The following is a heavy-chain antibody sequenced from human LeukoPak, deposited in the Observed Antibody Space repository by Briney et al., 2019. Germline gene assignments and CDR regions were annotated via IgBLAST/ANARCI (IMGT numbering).Heavy chain of an antibody. CDR1: GGTFSSYA. Sequence: GASVKVSCKASGGTFSSYAISWVRQAPGQGLEWMGRIIPILGIANYAQKFQGRVTITADKSTSTAYMELSSLRSEDTAVYYCARDSLYYYGSGSYYIGYYGMDVWGQGTTVTVSS. V-gene: IGHV1-69*04. D-gene: IGHD3-10*01. CDR3: ARDSLYYYGSGSYYIGYYGMDV. CDR2: IIPILGIA. J-gene: IGHJ6*02.